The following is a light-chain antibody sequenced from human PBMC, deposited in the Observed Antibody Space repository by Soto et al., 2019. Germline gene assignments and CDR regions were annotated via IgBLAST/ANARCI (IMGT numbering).Light chain of an antibody. CDR3: QQYNSYSQT. Sequence: DIPMTQSPSTLSASVGDIVTITCRASQSISSWLAWYQQKPGKAPKLMIYDASSLESGVPSRFSGSGSGTECTLTISSLQPDDAATYYCQQYNSYSQTFGQGTKVDIK. J-gene: IGKJ1*01. CDR1: QSISSW. CDR2: DAS. V-gene: IGKV1-5*01.